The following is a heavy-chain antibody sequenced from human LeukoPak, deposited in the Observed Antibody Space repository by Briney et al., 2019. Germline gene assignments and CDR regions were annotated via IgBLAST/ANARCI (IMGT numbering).Heavy chain of an antibody. Sequence: SQTLSLTCTVSGGSISSGGYYCSWIRQHPGKGLEWIGYIYYSGSTYYNPSLKSRVTISVDTSKNQFSLKLSSVTAAGTAVYYCASGVRAGTVYWGQGTLVTVSS. CDR1: GGSISSGGYY. D-gene: IGHD6-19*01. V-gene: IGHV4-31*03. J-gene: IGHJ4*02. CDR3: ASGVRAGTVY. CDR2: IYYSGST.